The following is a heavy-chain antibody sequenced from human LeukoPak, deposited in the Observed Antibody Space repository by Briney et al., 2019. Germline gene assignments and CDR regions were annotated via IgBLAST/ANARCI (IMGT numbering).Heavy chain of an antibody. CDR1: GGSIDSYY. D-gene: IGHD3-3*01. CDR3: ARHRRNDFWSGLGYYYMDV. V-gene: IGHV4-59*08. J-gene: IGHJ6*03. Sequence: PSETLSLTCIVSGGSIDSYYWSWIRQPPGKGLEWIGYLTNSGSTKYNPSLNSRVTLSEDTSRNQVSLKLKYVTAADTAVYFCARHRRNDFWSGLGYYYMDVWGTGITVTVSS. CDR2: LTNSGST.